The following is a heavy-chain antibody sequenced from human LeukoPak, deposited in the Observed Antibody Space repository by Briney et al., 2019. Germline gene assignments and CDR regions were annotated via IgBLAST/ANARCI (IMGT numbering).Heavy chain of an antibody. CDR2: ISGSGGST. Sequence: GGSLRLSCAASGFTFSSYAMSWVRQAPGKGLEWVSAISGSGGSTYYADSVKGRFTISRDNAKNSLYLQMNSLRAEDTAVYYCARDRDLYYYGPGDAFDIWGQGTMVTVSS. J-gene: IGHJ3*02. CDR3: ARDRDLYYYGPGDAFDI. V-gene: IGHV3-23*01. CDR1: GFTFSSYA. D-gene: IGHD3-10*01.